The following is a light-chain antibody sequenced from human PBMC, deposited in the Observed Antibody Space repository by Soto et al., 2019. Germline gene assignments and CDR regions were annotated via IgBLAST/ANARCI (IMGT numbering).Light chain of an antibody. Sequence: QSVLTQPPSVSGAPGQRVTISCTGSSSNFGAGYDVHWYQQLPGTAPKLLIYGNSNRPSGVPDRFSGSKSGTSASLAITGLQAEDEADYYRQSYDTSLSGSYVFGTGTKVTVL. CDR1: SSNFGAGYD. CDR3: QSYDTSLSGSYV. CDR2: GNS. J-gene: IGLJ1*01. V-gene: IGLV1-40*01.